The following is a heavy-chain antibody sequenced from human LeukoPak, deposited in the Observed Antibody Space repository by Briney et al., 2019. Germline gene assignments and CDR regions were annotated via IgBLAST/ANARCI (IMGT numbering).Heavy chain of an antibody. CDR3: ACSWAHFDY. CDR1: GGSFSGYY. V-gene: IGHV4-34*01. J-gene: IGHJ4*02. D-gene: IGHD6-13*01. CDR2: INHSGST. Sequence: PSETLSLTCAVYGGSFSGYYWSWIRQPPGKGLEWIGEINHSGSTNYNPSLKSRVTISVDTSKSQFSLKLSSVTAADTAVYYCACSWAHFDYWGQGTLVSVSS.